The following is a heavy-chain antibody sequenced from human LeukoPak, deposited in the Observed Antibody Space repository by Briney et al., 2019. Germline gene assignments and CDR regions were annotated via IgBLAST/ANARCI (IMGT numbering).Heavy chain of an antibody. CDR1: GYTFTAYY. Sequence: ASVKVSCKASGYTFTAYYMHWVRQAPGQGLEWMGWINPNSGGTKYAQKFQSRITMTRDTSISTAYMELSSLRSDDTAVYYCARGYGDYASGYYYYGMDVWGQGSTVTVSS. CDR3: ARGYGDYASGYYYYGMDV. D-gene: IGHD4-17*01. V-gene: IGHV1-2*02. CDR2: INPNSGGT. J-gene: IGHJ6*02.